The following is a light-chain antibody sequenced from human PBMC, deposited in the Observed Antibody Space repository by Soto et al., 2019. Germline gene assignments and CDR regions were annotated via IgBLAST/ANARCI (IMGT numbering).Light chain of an antibody. J-gene: IGLJ1*01. CDR3: TSYTSSSTNYV. CDR2: EVS. CDR1: SSDIGGYNY. Sequence: QSALTQPASVSGSPGQSITISCTGTSSDIGGYNYVSWYQQHPGKAPKLMIYEVSNRPSGVSHRFSGSKSGNTASLTISGLQADDEADYYCTSYTSSSTNYVFGTGTKLTVL. V-gene: IGLV2-14*01.